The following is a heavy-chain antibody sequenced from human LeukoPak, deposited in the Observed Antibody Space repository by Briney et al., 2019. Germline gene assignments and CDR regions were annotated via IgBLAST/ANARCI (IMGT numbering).Heavy chain of an antibody. CDR1: GYIFTSYW. D-gene: IGHD2-21*02. CDR2: IYPGDSDT. Sequence: GESLKISCEGSGYIFTSYWIGWVRTMPGKGLEWMGIIYPGDSDTRYSPSFQGQVTISADKSITTAYLQWSSLKASDTAMYYCARLCGGDYEGDFDYWGHGTLVTASS. J-gene: IGHJ4*01. V-gene: IGHV5-51*01. CDR3: ARLCGGDYEGDFDY.